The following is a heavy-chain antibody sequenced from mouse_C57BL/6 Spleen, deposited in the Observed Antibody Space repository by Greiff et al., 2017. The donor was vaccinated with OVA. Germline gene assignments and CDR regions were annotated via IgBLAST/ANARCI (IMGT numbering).Heavy chain of an antibody. CDR3: ARCLYGSSIYYAMDY. CDR2: IYPGSGST. D-gene: IGHD1-1*01. CDR1: GYTFTSYW. Sequence: QVHVKQPGAELVKPGASVKMYCKASGYTFTSYWITWVKQRPGQGLEWIGDIYPGSGSTNYNEKFKSKATLTVDTSSSTAYMQLSSLTSEDSAVYYCARCLYGSSIYYAMDYWGQGTSVTVSS. J-gene: IGHJ4*01. V-gene: IGHV1-55*01.